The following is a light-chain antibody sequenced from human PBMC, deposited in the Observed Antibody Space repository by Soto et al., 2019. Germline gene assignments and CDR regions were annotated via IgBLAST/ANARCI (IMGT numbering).Light chain of an antibody. J-gene: IGKJ1*01. Sequence: EIVLTQSPVTLSLSPGERATLSCRASQSVSSYLAWYQQRPGQAPRLLIYDASNRATGIPARFSGSGSGTDFTLTISSLQSEDFAVYYCQQFNNWPRTFGQGTKVDI. V-gene: IGKV3-11*01. CDR3: QQFNNWPRT. CDR2: DAS. CDR1: QSVSSY.